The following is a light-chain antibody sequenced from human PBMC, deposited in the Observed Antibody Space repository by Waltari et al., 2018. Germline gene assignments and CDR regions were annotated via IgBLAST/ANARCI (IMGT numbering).Light chain of an antibody. J-gene: IGLJ2*01. CDR3: GSYRSGSTLV. CDR1: SSDIGGHIH. CDR2: TVH. Sequence: QSALTQPASVSGSPGQSIAISCTGTSSDIGGHIHVSWYQQHPGKAPKIIIYTVHNRPSGVSDRFSGSKSGNTASLTISGLQAEDEADYYCGSYRSGSTLVFGGGTRLTVL. V-gene: IGLV2-14*03.